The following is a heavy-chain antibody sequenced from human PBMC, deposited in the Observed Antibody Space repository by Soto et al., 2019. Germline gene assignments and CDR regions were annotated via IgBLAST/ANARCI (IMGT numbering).Heavy chain of an antibody. CDR1: GFTFSSYG. CDR3: ATILVSGHWYFHV. J-gene: IGHJ2*01. CDR2: ISNSGSLT. V-gene: IGHV3-23*01. Sequence: QLLESGGGLVQFGGSLRLSCAASGFTFSSYGMSWVRQVPGKGLECVSSISNSGSLTYYADSVKGRCTISRNNSKNILYLQMNSLRAEDTVLSYCATILVSGHWYFHVRGRGALVTVSS. D-gene: IGHD2-15*01.